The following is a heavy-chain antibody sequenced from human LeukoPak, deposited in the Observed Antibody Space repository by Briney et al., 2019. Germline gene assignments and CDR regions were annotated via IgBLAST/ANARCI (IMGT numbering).Heavy chain of an antibody. V-gene: IGHV4-39*02. CDR1: GGSISSSSYY. CDR3: AREKEYSSSWYSNWFDP. D-gene: IGHD6-13*01. Sequence: SETLSLTCTVSGGSISSSSYYWGWIRQPPGKGLEWIGSIYYSGSTYYNPSLKSRVTISVDTSKNQFSLKLSSVTAADTAVYYCAREKEYSSSWYSNWFDPGGQGTLVTVSS. J-gene: IGHJ5*02. CDR2: IYYSGST.